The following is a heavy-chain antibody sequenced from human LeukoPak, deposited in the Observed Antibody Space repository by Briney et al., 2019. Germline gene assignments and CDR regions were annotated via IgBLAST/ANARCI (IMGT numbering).Heavy chain of an antibody. CDR1: GFTFSDYN. CDR3: ARSIGLTGGGVDV. J-gene: IGHJ6*02. V-gene: IGHV3-11*01. Sequence: GGSLRLSCAASGFTFSDYNMNWVRQAPGKGLEGVSYITNGGRTIHHADSVKGRFTISRDNAKKTLYLQMNSLRAEDTAVYYCARSIGLTGGGVDVWGQGTTVTVSS. CDR2: ITNGGRTI. D-gene: IGHD3-9*01.